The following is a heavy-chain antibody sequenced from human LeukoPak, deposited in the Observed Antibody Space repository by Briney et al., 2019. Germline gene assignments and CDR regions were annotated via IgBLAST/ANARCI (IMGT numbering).Heavy chain of an antibody. CDR1: GVSIKSYN. D-gene: IGHD6-13*01. V-gene: IGHV4-59*01. Sequence: SETLSLTCTVSGVSIKSYNCRWLRQPPGKTLEWIGYIYNSGTANYNPSLKSRVTISVDTSKNQFSLKLSSVTAADTAVYYCARTEGIAAASGWYFHLWGRGTLVTVSS. CDR3: ARTEGIAAASGWYFHL. J-gene: IGHJ2*01. CDR2: IYNSGTA.